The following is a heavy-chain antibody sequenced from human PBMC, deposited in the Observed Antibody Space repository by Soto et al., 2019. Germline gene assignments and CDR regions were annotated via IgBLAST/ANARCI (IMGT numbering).Heavy chain of an antibody. Sequence: GGSLRLSCAASGFTFSSYAMHWVRQAPGKGLEWVAVISYDGSNKYYADSVKGRFTISRDNSKNTLYLQMNSLRAEDTAVYYCASPRGYSYGRDGYYYYGMDVWGQGTTVTVSS. V-gene: IGHV3-30-3*01. CDR3: ASPRGYSYGRDGYYYYGMDV. CDR2: ISYDGSNK. CDR1: GFTFSSYA. D-gene: IGHD5-18*01. J-gene: IGHJ6*02.